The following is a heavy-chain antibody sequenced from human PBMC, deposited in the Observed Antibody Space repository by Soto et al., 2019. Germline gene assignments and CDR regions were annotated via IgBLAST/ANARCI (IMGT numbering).Heavy chain of an antibody. J-gene: IGHJ6*02. CDR1: GDSVTSVSDY. V-gene: IGHV4-61*01. CDR2: IYYSGSA. CDR3: ARGVGFGYYYYHMDL. D-gene: IGHD3-10*01. Sequence: SETLSFTCTVSGDSVTSVSDYWSWIRQPPGKGLEWIGYIYYSGSADYNPSLGSRVTISIDTSKNQFSLKLTSVTAADTAVYYCARGVGFGYYYYHMDLWGRGTTVTVSS.